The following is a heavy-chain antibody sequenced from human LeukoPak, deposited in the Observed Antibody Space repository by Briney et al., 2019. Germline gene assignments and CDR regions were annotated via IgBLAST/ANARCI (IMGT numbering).Heavy chain of an antibody. D-gene: IGHD6-19*01. CDR3: ARLSSGWQHAFDI. J-gene: IGHJ3*02. CDR2: IYYSGST. V-gene: IGHV4-39*01. Sequence: SETLSLTCTVSGGSISSSSYYWGWIRQPPGKGLEWIGSIYYSGSTYYNPSLKSRATISVDTSKNQFSLKLSSVTAADTAVYYCARLSSGWQHAFDIWGQGTMVTVSS. CDR1: GGSISSSSYY.